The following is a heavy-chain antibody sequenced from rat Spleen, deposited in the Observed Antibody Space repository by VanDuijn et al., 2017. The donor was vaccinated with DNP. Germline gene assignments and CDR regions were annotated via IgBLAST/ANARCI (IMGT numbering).Heavy chain of an antibody. CDR3: VRPDYYFGSYPFF. Sequence: EVQLVESGGGLVQPGGSLKLSCVASGFTFSYYWMTWIRQVPGKGLEWIASITSGAGTTSYADSVKGRFTVSRDDAGNTLYLQMNSLRSEDMATYYCVRPDYYFGSYPFFWGPGTMVTVSS. CDR2: ITSGAGTT. CDR1: GFTFSYYW. V-gene: IGHV5-31*01. D-gene: IGHD1-12*02. J-gene: IGHJ1*01.